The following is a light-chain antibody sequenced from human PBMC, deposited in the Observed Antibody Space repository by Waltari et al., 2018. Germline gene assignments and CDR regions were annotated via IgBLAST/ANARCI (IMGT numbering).Light chain of an antibody. CDR3: SSRNGRANEVV. Sequence: SSELTQDPAVSVALGQTVRITCQGDSLRTSYAGWYQLKPGQAPVLVMFGKDKRRSGIPDRFSGYSSGTTSSLTITGAQAEDEADYYCSSRNGRANEVVFAGGTKVTVL. J-gene: IGLJ3*02. CDR2: GKD. V-gene: IGLV3-19*01. CDR1: SLRTSY.